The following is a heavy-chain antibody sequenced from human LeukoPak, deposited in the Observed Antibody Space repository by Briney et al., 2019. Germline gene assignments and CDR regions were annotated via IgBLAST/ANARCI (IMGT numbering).Heavy chain of an antibody. CDR1: GFTFSTYW. Sequence: GGSLRLSCAASGFTFSTYWMNWVRQGPGTGLVWVARISGDGRSTNYADSVKGRFTISRDNAKNTLYLQMNSLRAEDSAAYYCASGSHHGVGAYWGQGTLVTVSS. CDR2: ISGDGRST. J-gene: IGHJ4*02. V-gene: IGHV3-74*01. D-gene: IGHD1-26*01. CDR3: ASGSHHGVGAY.